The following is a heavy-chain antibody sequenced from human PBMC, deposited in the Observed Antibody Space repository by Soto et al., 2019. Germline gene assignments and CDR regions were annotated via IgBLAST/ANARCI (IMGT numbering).Heavy chain of an antibody. CDR1: GFTFSTYA. CDR3: AKQRAGYGSGSDTFYFDS. D-gene: IGHD3-10*01. J-gene: IGHJ4*02. CDR2: LSGSGGTT. Sequence: GGSLRLSCSTSGFTFSTYAMNWVRQAPGKGLEWVSALSGSGGTTYDADPVRGRFTISRDNSKNTPFLQMGSLRAEDAALYYCAKQRAGYGSGSDTFYFDSWGQGTLVTVSS. V-gene: IGHV3-23*01.